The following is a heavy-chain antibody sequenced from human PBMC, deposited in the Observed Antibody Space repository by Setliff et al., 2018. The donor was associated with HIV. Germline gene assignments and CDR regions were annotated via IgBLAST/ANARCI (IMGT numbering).Heavy chain of an antibody. V-gene: IGHV4-4*02. D-gene: IGHD6-19*01. CDR3: AGGLGEAVAGGDAFDI. J-gene: IGHJ3*02. CDR1: GDSISSSNW. CDR2: IYHSGST. Sequence: SETLSLTCAVSGDSISSSNWWNWVRQPPGKGLEWIGEIYHSGSTNYNPFLQSRVSISVDKSKNQFSLKPSSVTAADMAVYYCAGGLGEAVAGGDAFDIWGQGTMGTV.